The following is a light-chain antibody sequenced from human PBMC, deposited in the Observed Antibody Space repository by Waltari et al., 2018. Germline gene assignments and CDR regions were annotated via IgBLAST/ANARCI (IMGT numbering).Light chain of an antibody. CDR1: TSNIGTNT. J-gene: IGLJ6*01. Sequence: QSVLTQPPSTSGTPGQRVTISCSGSTSNIGTNTVTWYQLLPGTAPKTVIFANYHRPSGVPGRFSASKSGTSASLVISELQSEDEADYFCATWDDSLSGRVFGSGTKVTVL. CDR3: ATWDDSLSGRV. V-gene: IGLV1-44*01. CDR2: ANY.